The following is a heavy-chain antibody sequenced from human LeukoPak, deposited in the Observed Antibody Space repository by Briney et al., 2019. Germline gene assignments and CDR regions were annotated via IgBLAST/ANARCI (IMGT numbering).Heavy chain of an antibody. CDR3: ASDLCANGVCYYFDY. CDR1: GGSISSGSYY. Sequence: PSETLSLTCTVSGGSISSGSYYWSWTRQPAGKGLEWIGRIYTSGSTNYNPSLKSRVTISVDTSKNQFSLKLSSVTAADTAVYYCASDLCANGVCYYFDYWGQGTLVTVSS. CDR2: IYTSGST. V-gene: IGHV4-61*02. D-gene: IGHD2-8*01. J-gene: IGHJ4*02.